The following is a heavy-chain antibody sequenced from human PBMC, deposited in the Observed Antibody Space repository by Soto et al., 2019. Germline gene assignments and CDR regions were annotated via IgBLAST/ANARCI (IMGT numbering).Heavy chain of an antibody. D-gene: IGHD3-22*01. CDR1: GGSISSGGYS. V-gene: IGHV4-30-2*01. CDR2: IYHSGST. J-gene: IGHJ4*02. CDR3: ASARDYYDSSGHDY. Sequence: PSETLSLTCAVSGGSISSGGYSWSWIRQPPGKGLEWIGYIYHSGSTYYNPSLKSRVTISVDRSKNQFSLILSSVTAADTAVYYCASARDYYDSSGHDYWGQGTLVTVSS.